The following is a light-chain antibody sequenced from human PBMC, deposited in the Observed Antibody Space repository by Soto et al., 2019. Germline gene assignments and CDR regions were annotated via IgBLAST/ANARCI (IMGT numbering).Light chain of an antibody. CDR1: QSVLYSSNNKNY. V-gene: IGKV4-1*01. CDR3: QQFYSTPYT. CDR2: WAS. Sequence: DIVMTQSPDSLPVSLGEMATINCKSSQSVLYSSNNKNYLAWYQQKPGQPPKLLIYWASTRESGVPDRFSGSGSGTDFTLTISSLQAEDVAVYYCQQFYSTPYTFGRGTKLEIK. J-gene: IGKJ2*01.